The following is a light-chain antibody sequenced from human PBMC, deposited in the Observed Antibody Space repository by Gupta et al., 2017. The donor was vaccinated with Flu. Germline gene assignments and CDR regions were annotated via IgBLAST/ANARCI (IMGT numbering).Light chain of an antibody. Sequence: EIVLTHSPANLSLSPGERATLSCRASPSVSSYLAWYQQKPGQAPRILIYDASNRATGIPARFSGSGSGTDFTLTISSLEPEDFAVYYCQQRSNWPPLTFGGGTKVEIK. CDR2: DAS. CDR3: QQRSNWPPLT. V-gene: IGKV3-11*01. J-gene: IGKJ4*01. CDR1: PSVSSY.